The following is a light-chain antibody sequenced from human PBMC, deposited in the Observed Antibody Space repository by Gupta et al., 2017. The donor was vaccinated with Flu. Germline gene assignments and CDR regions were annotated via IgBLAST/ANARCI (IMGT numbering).Light chain of an antibody. J-gene: IGKJ1*01. CDR3: LQDYNYPRT. Sequence: GDRVTITCRASQGIRNDLGWYQQKPGKAPKLLISGASTLQGGVPSRFSGSGSGTDFTLTIISLQPEDFATYYCLQDYNYPRTFGQGTKVEIK. CDR2: GAS. V-gene: IGKV1-6*01. CDR1: QGIRND.